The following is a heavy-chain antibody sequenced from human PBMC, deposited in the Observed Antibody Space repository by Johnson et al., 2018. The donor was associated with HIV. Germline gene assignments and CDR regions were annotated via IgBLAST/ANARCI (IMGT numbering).Heavy chain of an antibody. CDR3: AKGAVAGINDAFDI. Sequence: VQLVESGGGVVRPGGSLRLSCAAAGFTFDDYTMHWGRQAPGKGLEWVSLISWDGGSTYYADSVKGRFTISRDNSKNSLYLQMNSLRTEDTALYYCAKGAVAGINDAFDIWGQGTMVTVSS. CDR1: GFTFDDYT. V-gene: IGHV3-43*01. D-gene: IGHD6-19*01. CDR2: ISWDGGST. J-gene: IGHJ3*02.